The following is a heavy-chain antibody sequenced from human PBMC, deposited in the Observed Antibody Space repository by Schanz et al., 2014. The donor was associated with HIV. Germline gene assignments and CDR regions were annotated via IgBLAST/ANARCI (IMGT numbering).Heavy chain of an antibody. CDR2: ISEFGGSA. Sequence: EVHLVESGGDLVQPGGSLRLSCVVSGFTFDSYTMNWVRQAPGKGLEWVSGISEFGGSAWYADSVKGRFTIFRDNSKNTLYLQMNSLRADDTAVYYCANSGYCTNGVCYTRGDGTDVWGRGTTVTVSS. CDR3: ANSGYCTNGVCYTRGDGTDV. V-gene: IGHV3-23*04. J-gene: IGHJ6*02. D-gene: IGHD2-8*01. CDR1: GFTFDSYT.